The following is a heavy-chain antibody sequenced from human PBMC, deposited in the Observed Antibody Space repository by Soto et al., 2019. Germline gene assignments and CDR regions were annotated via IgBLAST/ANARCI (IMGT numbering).Heavy chain of an antibody. CDR3: AKDFWADIAVAGTALANWFDP. V-gene: IGHV3-30*18. CDR1: GFSFSSYG. D-gene: IGHD6-19*01. CDR2: ISYDGSNK. Sequence: PGGSLRLSCAASGFSFSSYGMHWVRQAPGKGLEWVAVISYDGSNKYYADCVKGRFTSSRDNSKDTLYLQMNSLRAEDPAVYYCAKDFWADIAVAGTALANWFDPWGQGPLVTVSS. J-gene: IGHJ5*02.